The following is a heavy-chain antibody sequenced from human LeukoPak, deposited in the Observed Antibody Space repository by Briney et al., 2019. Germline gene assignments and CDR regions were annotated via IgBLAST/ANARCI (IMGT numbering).Heavy chain of an antibody. V-gene: IGHV3-7*04. CDR2: TKHDGSER. Sequence: GGSLRLSCAASGFTFTSYWMTWVRQAPGKGLEWVANTKHDGSERYYVDSVKGRFTISRDNVNHSLFLQMDSLRAEDTAVYYCARGGLYGDYYFDYWGQGTLVTVTS. CDR3: ARGGLYGDYYFDY. CDR1: GFTFTSYW. J-gene: IGHJ4*02. D-gene: IGHD2-21*02.